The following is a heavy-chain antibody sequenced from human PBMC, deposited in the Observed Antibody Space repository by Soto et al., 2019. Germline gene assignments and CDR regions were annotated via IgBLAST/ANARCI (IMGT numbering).Heavy chain of an antibody. CDR3: ARAGGDIVVVVAATHPRPYYYYMDV. Sequence: SETLSLTCTVSGGSISSGGYYWSWIRQHPGKGLEWIGYIYYSGSTYYNPSLKSRVTISVDTSKNQFSLKLSSVTAADTAVYYCARAGGDIVVVVAATHPRPYYYYMDVWGKGTTVTVSS. D-gene: IGHD2-15*01. J-gene: IGHJ6*03. CDR1: GGSISSGGYY. V-gene: IGHV4-31*03. CDR2: IYYSGST.